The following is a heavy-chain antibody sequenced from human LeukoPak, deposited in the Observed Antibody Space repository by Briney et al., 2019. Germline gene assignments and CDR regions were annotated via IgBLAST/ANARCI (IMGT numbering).Heavy chain of an antibody. CDR2: IYYSGST. Sequence: SETLSLTCTVSGGSISSSSYYWGWIRQPPGKGLEWIGSIYYSGSTYYNPSLKSRVTISVDTSKNQFSLKLSSVTAADTAVYYCARALPYDGSVYYPNYFDYGGQEPLATV. D-gene: IGHD3-22*01. CDR3: ARALPYDGSVYYPNYFDY. V-gene: IGHV4-39*07. J-gene: IGHJ4*02. CDR1: GGSISSSSYY.